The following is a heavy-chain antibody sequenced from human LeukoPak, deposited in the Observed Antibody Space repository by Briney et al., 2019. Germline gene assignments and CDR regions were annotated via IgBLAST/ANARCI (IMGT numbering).Heavy chain of an antibody. CDR3: ARDRFAGSGYFDY. CDR2: ISSSGSYT. D-gene: IGHD3-22*01. V-gene: IGHV3-11*06. J-gene: IGHJ4*02. CDR1: GFTFSDYY. Sequence: TGGSLRLSCAASGFTFSDYYMSWIRQAPGKGLEWVSYISSSGSYTNYADSVKGRFTISRDNAKNSLYLQMNSLRDEDTAVYYCARDRFAGSGYFDYWGQGSLVTVSS.